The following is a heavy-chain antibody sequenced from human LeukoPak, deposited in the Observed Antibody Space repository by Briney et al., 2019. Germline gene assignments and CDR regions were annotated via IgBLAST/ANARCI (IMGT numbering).Heavy chain of an antibody. CDR3: ARDRASDGYYDFWSGYYGDLGMDV. CDR1: GGSISSYY. CDR2: IYYSGST. J-gene: IGHJ6*02. D-gene: IGHD3-3*01. Sequence: KPSETLSLTCTVAGGSISSYYWSWIRQPPGKGLEWIGYIYYSGSTNYNPSLKSRVTISVDTSKNQFSLKLSSVTAADTAVYYCARDRASDGYYDFWSGYYGDLGMDVWGQGTTVTVSS. V-gene: IGHV4-59*01.